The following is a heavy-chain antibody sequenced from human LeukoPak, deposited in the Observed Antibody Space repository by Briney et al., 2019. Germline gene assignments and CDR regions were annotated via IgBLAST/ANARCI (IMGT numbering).Heavy chain of an antibody. CDR2: IYPGDSDT. V-gene: IGHV5-51*01. CDR3: ARQGAAATDAFDI. CDR1: GYSFTSYW. Sequence: GESLKISCKGSGYSFTSYWIGWVRQMPGKGLEWMGIIYPGDSDTRYSPSFQGQVTISADKSISTAYLQWSSLKASDTAMYYCARQGAAATDAFDIWAKGQWSPSLQ. J-gene: IGHJ3*02. D-gene: IGHD6-13*01.